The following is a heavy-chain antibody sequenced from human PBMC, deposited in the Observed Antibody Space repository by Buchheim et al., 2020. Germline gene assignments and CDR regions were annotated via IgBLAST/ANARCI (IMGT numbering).Heavy chain of an antibody. CDR3: AKDGEIKVSYMDV. D-gene: IGHD7-27*01. CDR1: GFTFSSYG. V-gene: IGHV3-30*18. Sequence: QVQLVESGGGVVQPGRSLRLSCAASGFTFSSYGMHWVRQAPGKGLEWVAVISFDGNNKYYADSVKGRFTISRDNSKNTLYLQMNSLRAEDTAVYYCAKDGEIKVSYMDVWGKGTT. J-gene: IGHJ6*03. CDR2: ISFDGNNK.